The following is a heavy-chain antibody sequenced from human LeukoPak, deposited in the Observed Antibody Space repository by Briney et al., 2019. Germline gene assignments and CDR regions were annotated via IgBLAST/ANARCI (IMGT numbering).Heavy chain of an antibody. CDR1: GFTFSNYW. J-gene: IGHJ4*02. CDR2: INPDGSTT. CDR3: AKDEVYYGSGSYSNY. D-gene: IGHD3-10*01. V-gene: IGHV3-74*01. Sequence: GGSLRLSCAASGFTFSNYWMHWVRQDPGKGLVWVSFINPDGSTTNYADSVKGRFTISRDNSKNTVYLQMNNLRAEDTAVYYCAKDEVYYGSGSYSNYWGQGSLVTVSS.